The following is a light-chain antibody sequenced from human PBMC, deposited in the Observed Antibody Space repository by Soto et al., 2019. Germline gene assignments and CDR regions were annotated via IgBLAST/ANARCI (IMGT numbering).Light chain of an antibody. V-gene: IGKV3-20*01. J-gene: IGKJ2*01. CDR2: DAF. Sequence: EIVLTQSPATLSLSPGERATLSCRASQTVSRYLSWYQQKPGQAPRLLIYDAFNRAPGIPARFSGSGSGTDFSLTISRLEPEDFAVYYCQQYGSSPYTFGQGTKLEIK. CDR1: QTVSRY. CDR3: QQYGSSPYT.